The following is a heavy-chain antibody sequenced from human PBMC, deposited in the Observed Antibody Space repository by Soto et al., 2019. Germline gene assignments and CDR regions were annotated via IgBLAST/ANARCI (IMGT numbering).Heavy chain of an antibody. CDR3: ARLDY. Sequence: SETLSLTCSVSGSSISGSNFYWGWIRQPPGKGLEWIGGIHHSGSTYYNPSLKSRVTISVDTSNNQFSLKLRSATASDTAVYYCARLDYCGPGTLVPVSS. J-gene: IGHJ4*02. CDR2: IHHSGST. V-gene: IGHV4-39*01. CDR1: GSSISGSNFY.